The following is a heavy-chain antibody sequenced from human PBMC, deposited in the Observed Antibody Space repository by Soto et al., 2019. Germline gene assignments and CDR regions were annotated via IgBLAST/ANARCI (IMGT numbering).Heavy chain of an antibody. V-gene: IGHV3-30*18. CDR2: ISYDGSNK. Sequence: GGSLRLSCAASGFTFSSYGMHWVRQAPGKGLEWVAVISYDGSNKYYADSVKGRFTISRDNSKNTLYLQMNSLRAEDTAVYYCAKHLLGGYYGSGGMDVWGKGNTVTVSS. D-gene: IGHD3-10*01. CDR3: AKHLLGGYYGSGGMDV. CDR1: GFTFSSYG. J-gene: IGHJ6*04.